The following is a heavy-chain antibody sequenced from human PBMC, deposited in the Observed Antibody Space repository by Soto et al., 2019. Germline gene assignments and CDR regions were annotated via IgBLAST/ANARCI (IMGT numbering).Heavy chain of an antibody. CDR3: AKSLLSGSYYYGMDV. CDR1: GFTFSSYA. CDR2: ISGSGGST. Sequence: GGSLRLSCAASGFTFSSYAMSWVRQAPGKGLEWVSAISGSGGSTYYADSVKGRFTISRDNSKNTLYLQMNSLRAEETAVYYCAKSLLSGSYYYGMDVWGQGTTVTDSS. V-gene: IGHV3-23*01. D-gene: IGHD1-26*01. J-gene: IGHJ6*02.